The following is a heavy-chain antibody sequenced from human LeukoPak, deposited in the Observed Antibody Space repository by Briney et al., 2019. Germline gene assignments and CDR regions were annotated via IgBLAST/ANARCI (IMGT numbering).Heavy chain of an antibody. J-gene: IGHJ6*03. D-gene: IGHD2-15*01. CDR2: IYYSGST. CDR1: GGSISSNSYH. V-gene: IGHV4-61*05. Sequence: SETLSLTCAVSGGSISSNSYHWGWIRQPPGKGLEWIGYIYYSGSTGYNPSLKSRVAISVDTSKNHFSLNLSSVTAADTALYYCARFAATPPYYQYYYMDVWGKGTTVTISS. CDR3: ARFAATPPYYQYYYMDV.